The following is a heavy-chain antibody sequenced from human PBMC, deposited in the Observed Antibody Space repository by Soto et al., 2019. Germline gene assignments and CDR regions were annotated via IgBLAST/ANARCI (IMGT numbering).Heavy chain of an antibody. CDR1: GGTFSSYA. Sequence: QVQLVQPGAEVKKPGSSVKVSCKAPGGTFSSYAISWVRQAPGQGLEWMGGIIPIFGTAKYAQKCQGRVTITADESTSTGYMSLSRLRSEDTAVYYCARSQGGSSSLDIYYYYYYGMDVWGQGTTVTVSS. CDR2: IIPIFGTA. V-gene: IGHV1-69*01. J-gene: IGHJ6*02. CDR3: ARSQGGSSSLDIYYYYYYGMDV. D-gene: IGHD2-15*01.